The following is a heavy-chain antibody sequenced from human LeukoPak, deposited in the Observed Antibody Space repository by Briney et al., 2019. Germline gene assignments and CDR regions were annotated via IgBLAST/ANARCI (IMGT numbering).Heavy chain of an antibody. J-gene: IGHJ3*01. Sequence: GGSLRLSCAASGFTFRSYGMHWVRQAPGKGLEWVAFIWYDGSDKYYADSVKGRFTISRDNSKNMFLLEMNSLRVEDTAVYYCAKRYNYYDSSRALYDAFDLWGQGTMVTVSS. D-gene: IGHD3-16*01. CDR2: IWYDGSDK. CDR1: GFTFRSYG. V-gene: IGHV3-30*02. CDR3: AKRYNYYDSSRALYDAFDL.